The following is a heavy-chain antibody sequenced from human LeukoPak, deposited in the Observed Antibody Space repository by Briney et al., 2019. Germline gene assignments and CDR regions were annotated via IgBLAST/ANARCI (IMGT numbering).Heavy chain of an antibody. Sequence: GGSLRLSCAASGLTFRSYGMGWVRQAPGKGLEWVSSITSSGTTNYAEFVKDRFVISRDNSKDTLFLQINSLRVEDTAVYYCANTGSYSIYWGQGTLVTVSS. V-gene: IGHV3-23*01. CDR2: ITSSGTT. CDR1: GLTFRSYG. J-gene: IGHJ4*02. CDR3: ANTGSYSIY. D-gene: IGHD1-1*01.